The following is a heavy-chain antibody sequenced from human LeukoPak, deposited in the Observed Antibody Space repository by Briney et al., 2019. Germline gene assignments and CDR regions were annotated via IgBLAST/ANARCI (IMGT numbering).Heavy chain of an antibody. D-gene: IGHD3/OR15-3a*01. CDR1: GFTFSSYE. CDR2: ISSSGSTI. J-gene: IGHJ4*02. Sequence: GGSLRLSCAASGFTFSSYEMNWVRQAPEKGLEWVSYISSSGSTIYYADSVKGRFTISRDNSKNTLYLQMNSLRAEDTALYYCARDSGFSGTQRGEYWGQGTLVTVSS. CDR3: ARDSGFSGTQRGEY. V-gene: IGHV3-48*03.